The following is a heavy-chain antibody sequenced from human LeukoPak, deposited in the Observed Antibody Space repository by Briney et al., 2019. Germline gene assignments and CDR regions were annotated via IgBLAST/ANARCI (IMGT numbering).Heavy chain of an antibody. J-gene: IGHJ4*02. D-gene: IGHD1-26*01. CDR3: AKDSGGYPKATDY. V-gene: IGHV3-9*01. Sequence: GRSLRLSCAASGFTFDDYAMYWVRQGPGKGLEWVSGISWNSGSTGYADSVKGRFTVSRDNSKNILYLQMNSLRAEDTAVYYCAKDSGGYPKATDYWGQGTLVSVSS. CDR1: GFTFDDYA. CDR2: ISWNSGST.